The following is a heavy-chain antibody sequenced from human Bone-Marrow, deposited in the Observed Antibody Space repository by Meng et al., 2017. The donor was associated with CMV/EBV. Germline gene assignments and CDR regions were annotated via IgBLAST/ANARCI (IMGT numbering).Heavy chain of an antibody. J-gene: IGHJ6*02. D-gene: IGHD4-11*01. CDR1: GFTFNSYS. Sequence: GESLKISCAASGFTFNSYSMNWVRQAPGKGLEWVSSISSSSTYISYADSVKGRFAISRDNSKNTLYLQMNSLRAEDTAVYYCARDYWDSNYEDPYYYYGMDVWGQGTTVTVSS. CDR2: ISSSSTYI. V-gene: IGHV3-21*01. CDR3: ARDYWDSNYEDPYYYYGMDV.